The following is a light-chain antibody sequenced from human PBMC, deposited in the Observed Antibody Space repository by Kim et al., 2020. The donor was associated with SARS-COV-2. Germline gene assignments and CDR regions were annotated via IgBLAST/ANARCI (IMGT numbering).Light chain of an antibody. CDR2: QDD. CDR3: EPWYNNNLV. J-gene: IGLJ2*01. Sequence: SVAPKQKATITSFGEEKVNEHTAWYQQRTRQPPLVVIYQDDKRPPWIPERFSGASSWSTATLIISGTQPANEADYYYEPWYNNNLVFGGGTQLTVL. V-gene: IGLV3-1*01. CDR1: EKVNEH.